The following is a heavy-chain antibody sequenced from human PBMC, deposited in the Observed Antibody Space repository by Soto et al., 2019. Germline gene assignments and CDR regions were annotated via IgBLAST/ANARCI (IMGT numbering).Heavy chain of an antibody. CDR2: ISAHNGNT. CDR3: ARGRYGDY. CDR1: GYAFTTYG. Sequence: QVHLVQSGAEVKKPGASVKVSCEGSGYAFTTYGITWVRQAPGQGLEWMGWISAHNGNTNYAQKLQGRVTGTRDTSTSTAYMELRSLRSDDTAVYYCARGRYGDYWGQGALVTVSS. V-gene: IGHV1-18*01. J-gene: IGHJ4*02. D-gene: IGHD1-1*01.